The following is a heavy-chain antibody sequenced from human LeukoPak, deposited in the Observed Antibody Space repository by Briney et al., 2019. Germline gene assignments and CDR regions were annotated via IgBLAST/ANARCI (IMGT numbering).Heavy chain of an antibody. CDR1: GYTLTELS. D-gene: IGHD6-6*01. Sequence: ASVKVSCKVSGYTLTELSMHWVRQATGQGLEWMGWMNPNSGNTGYAQKFQGRVTITRNTSISTAYMELSSLRSEDTAVYYCARSVSEYSSSFDYWGQGTLVTVSS. CDR2: MNPNSGNT. V-gene: IGHV1-8*03. CDR3: ARSVSEYSSSFDY. J-gene: IGHJ4*02.